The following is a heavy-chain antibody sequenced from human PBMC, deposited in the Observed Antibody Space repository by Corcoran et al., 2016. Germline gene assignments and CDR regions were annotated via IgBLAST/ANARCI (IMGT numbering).Heavy chain of an antibody. D-gene: IGHD3-16*01. J-gene: IGHJ4*02. CDR1: GFTFSNYW. Sequence: EVQLVESGGGLVQPGGSLRLSCAASGFTFSNYWMSWVRQAPGKGLEWVATIKKDGIEKYYVDSVRGRFTISRDDAKNSVYLEVSSLRGGDTAVYYCARGSAWGGDYWGQGTLVTVSS. V-gene: IGHV3-7*03. CDR3: ARGSAWGGDY. CDR2: IKKDGIEK.